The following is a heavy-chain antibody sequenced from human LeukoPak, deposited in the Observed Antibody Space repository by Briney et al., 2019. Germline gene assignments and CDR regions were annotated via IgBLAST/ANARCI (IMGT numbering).Heavy chain of an antibody. V-gene: IGHV3-21*01. CDR1: GFTFSSYS. CDR2: ISSSSSYI. J-gene: IGHJ4*02. Sequence: PGGSLRLSCAASGFTFSSYSMNWVRQAPGKGLEWVSSISSSSSYIYYADSVKGRFTISRDNAKNSLYLQMNSLRAEDTAVYYRARDYGGSYYFDYWGQGTLVTVSS. D-gene: IGHD1-26*01. CDR3: ARDYGGSYYFDY.